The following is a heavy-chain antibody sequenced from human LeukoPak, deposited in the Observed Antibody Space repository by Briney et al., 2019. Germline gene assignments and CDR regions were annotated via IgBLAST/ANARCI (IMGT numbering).Heavy chain of an antibody. D-gene: IGHD3-10*01. CDR2: ISSSGSTI. Sequence: GTLSLTCAASGFTFSSYEMNWIRQAPGKGLEWVSYISSSGSTIYYADSVKGRFTISRDNAKNSLYLQMNSLRAEDTAVYYCARGADYYGSGSYYDAFDIWGQGTMVTVSS. CDR3: ARGADYYGSGSYYDAFDI. CDR1: GFTFSSYE. J-gene: IGHJ3*02. V-gene: IGHV3-48*03.